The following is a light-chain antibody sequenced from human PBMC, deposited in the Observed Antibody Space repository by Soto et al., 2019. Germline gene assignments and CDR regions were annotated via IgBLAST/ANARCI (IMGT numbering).Light chain of an antibody. CDR3: QQYGSSPPLT. V-gene: IGKV3-20*01. J-gene: IGKJ4*01. CDR1: QSVSSSY. CDR2: GAS. Sequence: EIVLTQSPGTLSLSPGERATLSCRASQSVSSSYLAWYQQIPGQAPRLLIYGASKRATGIPDRFSGSESGTDFTLTISRMEPEDFAVYYCQQYGSSPPLTFGGGTKVEIK.